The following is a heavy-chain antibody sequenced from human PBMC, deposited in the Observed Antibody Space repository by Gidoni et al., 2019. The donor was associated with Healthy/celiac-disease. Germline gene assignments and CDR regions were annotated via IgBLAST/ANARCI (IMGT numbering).Heavy chain of an antibody. CDR2: INPSGST. V-gene: IGHV4-34*01. CDR1: GGSFSGYY. J-gene: IGHJ4*02. Sequence: VQLQQWVPGLLTPSETLSLTCTVYGGSFSGYYWSWIRQPPGKWLEWIGEINPSGSTNYNPSLKSRVTISVDTSKNQFSLKLSSVTAADTAVYYCARSLTYGSGPPHFDYWGQGTLVTVSS. D-gene: IGHD3-10*01. CDR3: ARSLTYGSGPPHFDY.